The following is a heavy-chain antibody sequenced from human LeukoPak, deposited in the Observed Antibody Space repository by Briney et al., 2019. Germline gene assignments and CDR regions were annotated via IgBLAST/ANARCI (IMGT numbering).Heavy chain of an antibody. CDR3: ATHYDVLTGYAAAAFDI. J-gene: IGHJ3*02. CDR2: IYYSGTT. V-gene: IGHV4-59*08. D-gene: IGHD3-9*01. Sequence: PSETLSLTCTVSGGSISPYYWSWLRQPPGKGLEWIGYIYYSGTTHYNPSLESRVTMSVDTSKNQFSLKLSSVTAADTAVYYCATHYDVLTGYAAAAFDIWGQGTMVTVSS. CDR1: GGSISPYY.